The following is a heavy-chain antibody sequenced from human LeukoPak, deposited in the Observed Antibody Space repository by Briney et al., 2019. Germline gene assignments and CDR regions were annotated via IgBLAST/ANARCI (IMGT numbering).Heavy chain of an antibody. D-gene: IGHD5-24*01. J-gene: IGHJ4*02. CDR3: ARTLTIKAYYFDY. CDR2: ISYDGSNK. CDR1: GFTFSSYA. Sequence: GRSLRLSCAASGFTFSSYAMHWVRQAPGKGLEWVAVISYDGSNKYYADSVRGRFTISRDNSKNTLYLQMNSLRAEDTAVYYCARTLTIKAYYFDYWGQGTLVTVSS. V-gene: IGHV3-30-3*01.